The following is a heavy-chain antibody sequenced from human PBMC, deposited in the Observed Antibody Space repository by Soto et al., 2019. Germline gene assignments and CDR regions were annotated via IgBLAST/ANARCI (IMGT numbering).Heavy chain of an antibody. CDR1: GDSLSSGGYY. V-gene: IGHV4-31*03. D-gene: IGHD3-3*01. Sequence: SETLSLTCTVSGDSLSSGGYYWSWIRQHPGKGLEWIGYISYSGSTYYNPSLKSRVTISEDMSKNQFSLKLSSVTAADTAVYFCARAIFGVVSVDYWGQGTLVTV. CDR2: ISYSGST. J-gene: IGHJ4*02. CDR3: ARAIFGVVSVDY.